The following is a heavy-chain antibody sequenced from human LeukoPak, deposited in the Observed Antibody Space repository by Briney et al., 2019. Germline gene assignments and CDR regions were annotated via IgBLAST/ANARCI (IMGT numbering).Heavy chain of an antibody. D-gene: IGHD2-15*01. CDR3: AIGRCNGGSCYPSP. CDR1: GYTFTSYG. V-gene: IGHV1-18*01. CDR2: ISAYNGNT. Sequence: ASVKVSCKASGYTFTSYGISWVRQAPGQGLEWMGWISAYNGNTNYAQKLQGRVTMTTDTSTSTAYMELRSLRSDDTAVYYCAIGRCNGGSCYPSPWGQGTLVTVSS. J-gene: IGHJ5*02.